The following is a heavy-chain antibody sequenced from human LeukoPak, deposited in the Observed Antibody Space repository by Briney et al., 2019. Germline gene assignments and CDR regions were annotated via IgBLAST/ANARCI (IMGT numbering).Heavy chain of an antibody. D-gene: IGHD2-15*01. CDR3: ARPGARYCSGGSCYPRIGAFDI. CDR1: GYTFTSYA. CDR2: INTNTGNP. Sequence: ASVKVSCKASGYTFTSYAMNWVRQAPGQGLEWMGRINTNTGNPTYAQGFTGRFVFSLDTSVSTAYLQISSLKAEDTAVYYCARPGARYCSGGSCYPRIGAFDIWGQGTMVTVSS. V-gene: IGHV7-4-1*02. J-gene: IGHJ3*02.